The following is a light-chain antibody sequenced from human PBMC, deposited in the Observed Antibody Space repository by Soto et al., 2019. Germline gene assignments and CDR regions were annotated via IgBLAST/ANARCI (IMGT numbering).Light chain of an antibody. J-gene: IGKJ1*01. CDR1: QSVSSSY. CDR3: QQQDTLPRT. CDR2: GAS. V-gene: IGKV3-20*01. Sequence: EIALTQSPGTLSLSPGEVATLSCRASQSVSSSYLAWYQQKFGQAPRLLIYGASNRATGIPDRFSGSGSGTDFTLTISRLEPEDFAVYYCQQQDTLPRTFGQGTKVEIK.